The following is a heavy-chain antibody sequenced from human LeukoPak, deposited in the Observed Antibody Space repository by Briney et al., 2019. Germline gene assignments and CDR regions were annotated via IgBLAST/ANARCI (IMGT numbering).Heavy chain of an antibody. J-gene: IGHJ6*02. CDR3: AKDWHIVATIGNYYYGMDV. V-gene: IGHV3-48*01. D-gene: IGHD5-12*01. Sequence: GGSLRLSCAASGFTFSSYSMNWVRQAPGKGLEWVSHISSSSSTIYYADSVKGRFTISRDNSKNTLYLQMNSLRTEDTAVYYCAKDWHIVATIGNYYYGMDVWGQGTTVTVSS. CDR2: ISSSSSTI. CDR1: GFTFSSYS.